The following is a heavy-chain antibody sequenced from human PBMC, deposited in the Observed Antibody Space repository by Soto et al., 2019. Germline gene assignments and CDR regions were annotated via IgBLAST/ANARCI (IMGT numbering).Heavy chain of an antibody. CDR2: FDPEDGET. D-gene: IGHD5-12*01. J-gene: IGHJ4*02. CDR1: GYTLTELS. CDR3: GYSGYDSGGEFFDY. Sequence: ASVKVSCKVSGYTLTELSMHWVRQAPGKGLEWMGGFDPEDGETIYAQKSQGRVTITRDTSASTAYMEPSSLRSEDTAVYYCGYSGYDSGGEFFDYWGQGTLVTVSS. V-gene: IGHV1-24*01.